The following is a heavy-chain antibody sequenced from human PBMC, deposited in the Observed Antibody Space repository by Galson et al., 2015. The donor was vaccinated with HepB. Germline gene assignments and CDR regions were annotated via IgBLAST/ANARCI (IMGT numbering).Heavy chain of an antibody. V-gene: IGHV3-48*03. J-gene: IGHJ3*02. Sequence: SLRLSCAASGFTLSSFEMSWVRQAPGGGLEWVSSISYSGSAIYYAESVKGRFTISRDNAKNSLYLQMNSLRAEDTAVYYCARAAMTVVVRGLNAFDIWGQGTVVTVSS. CDR3: ARAAMTVVVRGLNAFDI. CDR1: GFTLSSFE. CDR2: ISYSGSAI. D-gene: IGHD3-22*01.